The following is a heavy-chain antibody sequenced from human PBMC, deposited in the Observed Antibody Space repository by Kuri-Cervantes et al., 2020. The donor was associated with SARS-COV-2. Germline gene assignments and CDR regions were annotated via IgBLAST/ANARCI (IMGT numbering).Heavy chain of an antibody. D-gene: IGHD2-2*01. CDR1: GGTFSSYA. CDR2: SIPMFGTA. J-gene: IGHJ3*02. CDR3: ARPYCSSTSCYVFSPNDAFDI. Sequence: SVKVSCKASGGTFSSYAISWVRQAPGQGPEWMGGSIPMFGTAKNAQKFQGRVTITADESTSTAYMELRSLRSDDTAIYYCARPYCSSTSCYVFSPNDAFDIWGQGTMVTVSS. V-gene: IGHV1-69*13.